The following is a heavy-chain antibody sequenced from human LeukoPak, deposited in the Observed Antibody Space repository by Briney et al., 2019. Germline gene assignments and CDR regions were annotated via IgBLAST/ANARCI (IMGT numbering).Heavy chain of an antibody. CDR1: GYTFTSYY. D-gene: IGHD2-15*01. J-gene: IGHJ6*03. Sequence: ASVKVSCKASGYTFTSYYMHWVRQAPGQGLEWMGIINPSGGSTSYAQKFQGRVTMTRDMSTSTVYMELSSLRSEDTAVYYCARGGGCSGGSCYSFYMDVWGKGTTVTISS. CDR2: INPSGGST. CDR3: ARGGGCSGGSCYSFYMDV. V-gene: IGHV1-46*01.